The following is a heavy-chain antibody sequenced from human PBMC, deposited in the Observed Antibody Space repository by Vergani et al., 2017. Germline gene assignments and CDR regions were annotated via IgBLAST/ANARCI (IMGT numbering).Heavy chain of an antibody. CDR1: GFTFSSYS. CDR3: ARASQFDWLSLFAY. D-gene: IGHD3-9*01. V-gene: IGHV3-21*01. J-gene: IGHJ4*02. CDR2: ISSSSSYI. Sequence: EVQLVESGGGLVKPGGSLRLSCAASGFTFSSYSMNWVRQAPGKGLEWVSSISSSSSYIYYADSVKGRFTISRDNAKNSLYLQMNSLRAEDTAVYYCARASQFDWLSLFAYWGQGTLVTVSS.